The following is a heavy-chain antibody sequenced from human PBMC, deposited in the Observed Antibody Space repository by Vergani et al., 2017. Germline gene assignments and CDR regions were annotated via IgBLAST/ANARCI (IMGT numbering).Heavy chain of an antibody. V-gene: IGHV1-24*01. CDR1: GYSLTELT. Sequence: QVQLVQSGSEVRKPGASVKFSCQVSGYSLTELTIHWVRQAPGKGLEWMGGFDPEHGEVTFAHHIQGRVTMTEDRSTDTAYMELSSLRPEDTALYYCAIVTEYYDSSGYYLDYWGQGTLVTVSS. CDR2: FDPEHGEV. J-gene: IGHJ4*02. CDR3: AIVTEYYDSSGYYLDY. D-gene: IGHD3-22*01.